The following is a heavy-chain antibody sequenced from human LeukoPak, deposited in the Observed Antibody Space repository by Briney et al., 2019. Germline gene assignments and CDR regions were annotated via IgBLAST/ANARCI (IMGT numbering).Heavy chain of an antibody. J-gene: IGHJ4*02. V-gene: IGHV3-48*01. CDR3: ARGYSSDWYFDC. D-gene: IGHD6-25*01. CDR2: IGTSSTTI. Sequence: GGSLRLSCAASGFTFSSYTMNWVRQPPGKGLEWVSNIGTSSTTIYYADSVKGRFTISRDNAKNSLYLQMNSLRAEDTAVYYCARGYSSDWYFDCWGQGTLVTVSS. CDR1: GFTFSSYT.